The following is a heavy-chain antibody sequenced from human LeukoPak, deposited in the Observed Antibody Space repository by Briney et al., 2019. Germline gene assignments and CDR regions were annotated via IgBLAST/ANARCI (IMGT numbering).Heavy chain of an antibody. J-gene: IGHJ4*02. D-gene: IGHD3-10*01. CDR1: GYTFTGYY. Sequence: ASVKVSCKASGYTFTGYYMHWVRQAPGQGLEWMGWINPNSGGTNYAQKLQGRVTMTRDTSISTAYMELSRLRSDDTAVYYCARDRPLNYYGSGSYYRVGLSYFGYWGQGTPVTVSS. CDR2: INPNSGGT. V-gene: IGHV1-2*02. CDR3: ARDRPLNYYGSGSYYRVGLSYFGY.